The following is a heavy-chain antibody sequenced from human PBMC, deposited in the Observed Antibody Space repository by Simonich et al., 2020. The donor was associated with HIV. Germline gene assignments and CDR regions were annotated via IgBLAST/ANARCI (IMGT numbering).Heavy chain of an antibody. D-gene: IGHD4-17*01. Sequence: QVQLHQWGAGLLKPSETLSLTCAVYGGSFSGYYWTWIRHSPGKGREWIWEINHSRITNYKPSLKCRVTISLDTSKNQFSRKLNSGTAADTAVYYCARGTVTGRDARFDYWGQGTLVTVSS. V-gene: IGHV4-34*01. CDR1: GGSFSGYY. J-gene: IGHJ4*02. CDR3: ARGTVTGRDARFDY. CDR2: INHSRIT.